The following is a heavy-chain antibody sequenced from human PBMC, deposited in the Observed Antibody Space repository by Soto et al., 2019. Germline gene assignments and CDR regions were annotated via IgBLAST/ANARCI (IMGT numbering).Heavy chain of an antibody. Sequence: EVQLVESGGGLLQPGGSLRLSCEASGFTFRNYDMHWVRQGTGKGLEWVSGISAAGDPDYADSVEGRFTISRENAQSSFFLQMNSLRVGDTAVYYCARTDRDFYGLDVWGKGTRVIVSS. CDR1: GFTFRNYD. V-gene: IGHV3-13*05. CDR2: ISAAGDP. J-gene: IGHJ6*04. CDR3: ARTDRDFYGLDV.